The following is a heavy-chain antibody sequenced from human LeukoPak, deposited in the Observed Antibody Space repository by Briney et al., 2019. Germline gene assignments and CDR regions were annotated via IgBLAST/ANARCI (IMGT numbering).Heavy chain of an antibody. CDR1: GFTFSGYW. CDR3: AKDEGATMIELKSAFDI. V-gene: IGHV3-23*01. CDR2: ISGSGGST. D-gene: IGHD3-22*01. Sequence: GSLELSCAASGFTFSGYWMNWGRQAPGKGLEGVSAISGSGGSTYYADSVKGRFTISRDNSKNTLYLQMNSLRAEDTAVYYCAKDEGATMIELKSAFDIWGQGTMVTVSS. J-gene: IGHJ3*02.